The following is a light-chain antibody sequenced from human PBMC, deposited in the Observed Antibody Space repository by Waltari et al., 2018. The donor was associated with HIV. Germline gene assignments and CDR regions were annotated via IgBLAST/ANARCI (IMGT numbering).Light chain of an antibody. CDR3: CSYAGRNTLGV. CDR2: DIS. V-gene: IGLV2-11*01. J-gene: IGLJ3*02. Sequence: QSALTQARSVSGSPGQSVTISCPGTNSDVGSYTLVSWYQQHPGKAPKLMIYDISKRPSGVPDRFSGSKSGNTASLTISGLQAEDEADYYCCSYAGRNTLGVFGGGTKLTVL. CDR1: NSDVGSYTL.